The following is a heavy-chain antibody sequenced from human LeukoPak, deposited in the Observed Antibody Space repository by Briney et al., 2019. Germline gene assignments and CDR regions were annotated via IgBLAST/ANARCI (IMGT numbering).Heavy chain of an antibody. CDR2: ISSSGDDT. CDR3: ANALDGSGSYYKGSY. V-gene: IGHV3-23*01. CDR1: GFTFSSNA. J-gene: IGHJ4*02. Sequence: PGGSLRVSCAASGFTFSSNAMNWVRQAPGKGLEWVSTISSSGDDTYYADSVRGRFTISRDNSKNTLYLQMSSLRAGDTAIYYCANALDGSGSYYKGSYWGQGTLVTVSS. D-gene: IGHD3-10*01.